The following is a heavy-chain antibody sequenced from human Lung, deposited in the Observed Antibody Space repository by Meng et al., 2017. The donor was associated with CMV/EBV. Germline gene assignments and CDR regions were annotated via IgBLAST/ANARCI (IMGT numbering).Heavy chain of an antibody. CDR3: ATYGADRKFDF. CDR1: GFIFGNAW. V-gene: IGHV3-15*01. D-gene: IGHD4-17*01. Sequence: GESLKISCAASGFIFGNAWMTWVRQTPGKGLEWIGRIKSKSDSETTDYLSLVKGRFTISRDDSKNTPYLQMTSLKADDTAVYYCATYGADRKFDFWGQGTLVTVSS. J-gene: IGHJ4*02. CDR2: IKSKSDSETT.